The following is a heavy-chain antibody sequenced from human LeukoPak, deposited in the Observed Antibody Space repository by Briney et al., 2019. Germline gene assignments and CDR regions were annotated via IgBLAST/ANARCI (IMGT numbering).Heavy chain of an antibody. CDR2: INHSGST. D-gene: IGHD3/OR15-3a*01. CDR3: ARLIYTFGAGRYFDY. V-gene: IGHV4-34*01. CDR1: GGSFSGYY. J-gene: IGHJ4*02. Sequence: PSETLSLTCAVYGGSFSGYYWSWIRQPPGKGPEWMGEINHSGSTNYNPSLKSRVTISVDTSKNQFSLKLSSVTAADTAVYYCARLIYTFGAGRYFDYWGQGTLVTVSS.